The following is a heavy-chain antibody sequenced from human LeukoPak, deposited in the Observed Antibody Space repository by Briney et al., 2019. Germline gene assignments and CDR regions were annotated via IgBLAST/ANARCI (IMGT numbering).Heavy chain of an antibody. CDR1: GFTFSSYS. CDR2: ISSSSYI. D-gene: IGHD3-22*01. J-gene: IGHJ4*02. CDR3: ARDQHGDSSGYYDY. V-gene: IGHV3-21*01. Sequence: PGGSLRLSCAASGFTFSSYSMNWVRQAPGKGLEWVSSISSSSYIYYADSVKGRFTISRDNAKNSLSLQMNSLRAEDTAVYYCARDQHGDSSGYYDYWGQGTLVTVSS.